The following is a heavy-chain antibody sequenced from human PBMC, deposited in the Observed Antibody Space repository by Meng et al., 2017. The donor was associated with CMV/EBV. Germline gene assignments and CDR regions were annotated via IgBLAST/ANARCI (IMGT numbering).Heavy chain of an antibody. CDR2: ISSSGSTI. D-gene: IGHD2-2*01. CDR1: GFTSSDYY. Sequence: GESLKISCAASGFTSSDYYMSWIRQAPGKGLEWVSYISSSGSTIYYADSVKGRFTISRDNAKNSLYLQMNSLRAEDTAVYYCARDQNIVVVPAAPRVHYYYYGMDVWGQGTTVTVSS. CDR3: ARDQNIVVVPAAPRVHYYYYGMDV. V-gene: IGHV3-11*01. J-gene: IGHJ6*02.